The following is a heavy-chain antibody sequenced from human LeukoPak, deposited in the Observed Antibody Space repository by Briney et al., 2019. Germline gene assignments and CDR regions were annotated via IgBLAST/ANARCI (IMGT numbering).Heavy chain of an antibody. D-gene: IGHD1-1*01. V-gene: IGHV3-7*01. CDR1: GFTFNSYW. CDR2: IKQDGSEK. CDR3: ARSTAGLDY. J-gene: IGHJ4*02. Sequence: GGSLRLSCAASGFTFNSYWMSWVRQAPGKGLEWVANIKQDGSEKYYMDSVRGRFTISRDNAKNSLYLQMNSLRDEDTAVYYCARSTAGLDYWGQGTLVTVSS.